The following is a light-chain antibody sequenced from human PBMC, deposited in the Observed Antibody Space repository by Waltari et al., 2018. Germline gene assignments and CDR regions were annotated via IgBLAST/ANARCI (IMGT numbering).Light chain of an antibody. CDR3: QDLHDYPV. J-gene: IGKJ3*01. V-gene: IGKV1-9*01. CDR2: PAS. Sequence: IQLTQSPSSLSASVGDRVTISCRASHDISSHLAWYQQKPGKAPTLLIYPASTLESGVSSRFSGSGSGTEFTLTITSLQPEDFATYFCQDLHDYPVFGPGTKVDIK. CDR1: HDISSH.